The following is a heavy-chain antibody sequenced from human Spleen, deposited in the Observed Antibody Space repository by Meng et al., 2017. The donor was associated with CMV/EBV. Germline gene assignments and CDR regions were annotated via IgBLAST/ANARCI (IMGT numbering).Heavy chain of an antibody. CDR2: IIPILGIA. CDR1: GGIFSRYD. J-gene: IGHJ6*02. V-gene: IGHV1-69*10. Sequence: SVKVSCKDSGGIFSRYDISWVRQAPGQGLEWMGGIIPILGIANYAQKFQGRVTIIADKSTSTAYMDLSSLTSEDTALYYCTSGGQRSSTSPGWYYYYYSAMDVWGQGTTVTVSS. CDR3: TSGGQRSSTSPGWYYYYYSAMDV. D-gene: IGHD2-2*01.